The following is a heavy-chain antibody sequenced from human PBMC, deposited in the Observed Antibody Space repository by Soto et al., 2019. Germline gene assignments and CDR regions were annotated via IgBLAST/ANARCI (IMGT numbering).Heavy chain of an antibody. CDR3: ATVGYRSSTSCQTRYYYYGMDV. J-gene: IGHJ6*02. CDR2: ISRSGSDI. Sequence: PGGSLRLSCAASGFTFSDYSMNWVRQAPGKGLEWVSYISRSGSDIYYADSVKGRFTISRDNAKNSLFLQMNSLRAEDTAVYYCATVGYRSSTSCQTRYYYYGMDVWGQGTTVTVSS. D-gene: IGHD2-2*03. V-gene: IGHV3-11*01. CDR1: GFTFSDYS.